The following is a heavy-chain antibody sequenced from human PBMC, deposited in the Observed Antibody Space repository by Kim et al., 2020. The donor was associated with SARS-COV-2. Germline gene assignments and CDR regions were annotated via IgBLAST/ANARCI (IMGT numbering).Heavy chain of an antibody. V-gene: IGHV1-46*03. J-gene: IGHJ5*02. Sequence: ASVKVSCKASGYTFTSYYMHWVRQPPGQGLEWMGIINPSGGSTSYAQKFQGRVTMTRDTSTSTVYMELSSLRSEDTAVYYCARADTIRGVIIRGYLNWFDPWGQGTLVTVSS. CDR3: ARADTIRGVIIRGYLNWFDP. CDR1: GYTFTSYY. CDR2: INPSGGST. D-gene: IGHD3-10*01.